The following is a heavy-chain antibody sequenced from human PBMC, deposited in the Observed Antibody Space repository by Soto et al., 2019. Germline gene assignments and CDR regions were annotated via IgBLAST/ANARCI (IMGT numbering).Heavy chain of an antibody. Sequence: PSGTLSLTCTVSGGSISSYYWSWIRQPPGKGLEWIGYIYYSGSTNYNPSLKSRVTISVDTSKNQFSLKLSSVTAADTAVYYCVRAPLDYYYYFMDVWGKGTTVTVS. V-gene: IGHV4-59*01. CDR1: GGSISSYY. CDR3: VRAPLDYYYYFMDV. J-gene: IGHJ6*03. CDR2: IYYSGST.